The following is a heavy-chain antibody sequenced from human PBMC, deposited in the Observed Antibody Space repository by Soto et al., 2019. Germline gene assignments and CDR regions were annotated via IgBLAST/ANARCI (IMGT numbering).Heavy chain of an antibody. CDR2: LYSGGST. CDR1: GFTVISNY. D-gene: IGHD1-20*01. J-gene: IGHJ6*02. Sequence: PGGSLRLSCAASGFTVISNYMSWVRQAPGKGLEWVSVLYSGGSTYYANSVRGRFTISRDNSKNTLYLQMNSLRAEDTAVYYCARGRLTGSNYYGMDVWGQGTTVTVSS. V-gene: IGHV3-53*01. CDR3: ARGRLTGSNYYGMDV.